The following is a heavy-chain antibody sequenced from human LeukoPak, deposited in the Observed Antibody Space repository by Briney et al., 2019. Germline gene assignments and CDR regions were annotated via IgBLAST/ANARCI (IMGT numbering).Heavy chain of an antibody. CDR3: ASSIAAVGTDY. J-gene: IGHJ4*02. Sequence: SETLSLTCTVSGASINSYYWTWIRQPPGKGLEWIGYIYYSGNTNYNPSLKSRVSISIDTSKNQFSLKLSSVTAADTAVYYCASSIAAVGTDYWGQGTLVTVSS. V-gene: IGHV4-59*01. D-gene: IGHD6-13*01. CDR2: IYYSGNT. CDR1: GASINSYY.